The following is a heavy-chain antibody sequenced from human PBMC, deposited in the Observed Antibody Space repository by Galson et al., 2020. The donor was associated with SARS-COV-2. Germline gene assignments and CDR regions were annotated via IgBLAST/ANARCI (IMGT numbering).Heavy chain of an antibody. D-gene: IGHD1-26*01. Sequence: KGLEWIGTMFYGGSTFDKPSLKSRVTISVDTSKNQFSLKLTSVTASDTAVYYCARGGAIVAPGFDFWGQGRLVTVSS. J-gene: IGHJ4*02. CDR2: MFYGGST. CDR3: ARGGAIVAPGFDF. V-gene: IGHV4-39*01.